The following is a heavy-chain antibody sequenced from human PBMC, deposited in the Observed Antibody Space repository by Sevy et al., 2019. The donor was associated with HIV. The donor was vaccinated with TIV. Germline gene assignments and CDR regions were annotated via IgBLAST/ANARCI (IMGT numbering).Heavy chain of an antibody. CDR1: GFTFSSYS. J-gene: IGHJ4*01. Sequence: GGSLRLSCVASGFTFSSYSMNWVRQAPGKGLEWVSYISSSSDSSRTLYYAESVKGRFRISRDNAKNSVHLQMTSLKGEDTAVYYCARPDLSGWYFDFWGHGTLVTVSS. V-gene: IGHV3-48*01. CDR3: ARPDLSGWYFDF. CDR2: ISSSSDSSRTL. D-gene: IGHD6-19*01.